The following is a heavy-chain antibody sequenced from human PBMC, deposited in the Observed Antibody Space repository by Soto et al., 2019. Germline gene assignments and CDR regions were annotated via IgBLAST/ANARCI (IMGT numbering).Heavy chain of an antibody. CDR1: GVTFFDYS. CDR2: IRIKDYFGTT. V-gene: IGHV3-49*03. D-gene: IGHD2-2*02. Sequence: SLILSCTASGVTFFDYSMSWFRQAPGKGLEWVVFIRIKDYFGTTEYASSVKGRFTISIDDSKSIAYLQMNSLKTEDTAVYYCTRDMDCSSTSCYKYPSSYSYGIDAWGQGTPVTVSS. J-gene: IGHJ6*02. CDR3: TRDMDCSSTSCYKYPSSYSYGIDA.